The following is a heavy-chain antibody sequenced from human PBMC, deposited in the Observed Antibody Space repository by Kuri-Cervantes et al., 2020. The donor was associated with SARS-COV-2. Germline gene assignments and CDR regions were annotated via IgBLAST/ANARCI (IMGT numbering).Heavy chain of an antibody. CDR2: INSDGSST. CDR1: GFSLSSFW. CDR3: ARDRGSSDFDY. Sequence: GESLKISCAASGFSLSSFWMHWVRQAPGKGLVWVSRINSDGSSTSYADSVKGRFTISRDNAKNTLYLQMSSLRAEDTAVYYCARDRGSSDFDYWGQGTLVPVSS. J-gene: IGHJ4*02. V-gene: IGHV3-74*01. D-gene: IGHD6-25*01.